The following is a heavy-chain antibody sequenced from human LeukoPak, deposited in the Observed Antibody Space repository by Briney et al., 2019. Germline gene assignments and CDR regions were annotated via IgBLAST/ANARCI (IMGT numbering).Heavy chain of an antibody. D-gene: IGHD3-10*01. V-gene: IGHV4-34*01. Sequence: PSETLSLTCAVYGGSFSGYYWSWIRQPPGKGLEWIGEINHSGSTNYNPSLKSRVTISVDTSKNQFSLKLGSVTAADTAVYYCARGGYYYGSGRRSSTTRFDYWGQGTLVTVSS. CDR1: GGSFSGYY. CDR2: INHSGST. J-gene: IGHJ4*02. CDR3: ARGGYYYGSGRRSSTTRFDY.